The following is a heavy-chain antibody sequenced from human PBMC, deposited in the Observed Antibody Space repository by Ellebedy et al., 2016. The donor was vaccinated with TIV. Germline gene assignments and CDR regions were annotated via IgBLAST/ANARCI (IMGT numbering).Heavy chain of an antibody. D-gene: IGHD2-2*01. CDR1: GHSYTSHY. CDR2: ITPSDGGT. V-gene: IGHV1-46*01. Sequence: ASVKVSXKAIGHSYTSHYVHWVRQAPGQGLEWMGTITPSDGGTTFAQRFQDRLTMTRDTFTDTVYMDLRSLISEDTATYYCVRVDGYASSQTLWGQGTAVTVSS. J-gene: IGHJ1*01. CDR3: VRVDGYASSQTL.